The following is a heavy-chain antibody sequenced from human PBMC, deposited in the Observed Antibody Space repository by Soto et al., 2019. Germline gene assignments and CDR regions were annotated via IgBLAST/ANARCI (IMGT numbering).Heavy chain of an antibody. V-gene: IGHV3-23*01. CDR1: GFTFSSYA. J-gene: IGHJ4*02. Sequence: EVQLLESGGGLVQPGGSLRLSCAASGFTFSSYAMSWVRQAPGKGLEWVSAISGSGGSTYYADSVKGRFTISRDNSKNTRYLQMNSLRAEDTAIYYCAKGARVYCRGGSCYFDYWGQGTLVTVSS. CDR3: AKGARVYCRGGSCYFDY. CDR2: ISGSGGST. D-gene: IGHD2-15*01.